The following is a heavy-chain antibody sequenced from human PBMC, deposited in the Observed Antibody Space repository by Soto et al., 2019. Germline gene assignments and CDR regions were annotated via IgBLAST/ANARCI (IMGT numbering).Heavy chain of an antibody. V-gene: IGHV1-2*02. CDR2: FNPRSGGT. Sequence: QAQLVQSGAEVKKPGASMKVSCKTSGYTFTSYHISWVRQAPGQGLEWVGRFNPRSGGTSTPQKFVVRVTMTGARSITPASLDVRGLKSDDTAVYYCARGVSTACSTSVCPHIYLFEMGVWGQGSAVTVS. J-gene: IGHJ6*02. CDR1: GYTFTSYH. D-gene: IGHD3-10*01. CDR3: ARGVSTACSTSVCPHIYLFEMGV.